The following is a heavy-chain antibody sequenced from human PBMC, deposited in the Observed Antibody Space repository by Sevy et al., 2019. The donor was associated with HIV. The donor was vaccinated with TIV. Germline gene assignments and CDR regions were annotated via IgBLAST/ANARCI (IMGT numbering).Heavy chain of an antibody. CDR2: IYSDDST. CDR3: ATGIAAAGHSFDY. Sequence: GGSLRLSCAASGFTVSSNYMSWVRQAPGKGLEWVSVIYSDDSTYYADSVKGRFTISRDNSKNTLYLQMNSLRAEDTAVYYCATGIAAAGHSFDYWGQGILVTVSS. V-gene: IGHV3-53*01. J-gene: IGHJ4*02. D-gene: IGHD6-13*01. CDR1: GFTVSSNY.